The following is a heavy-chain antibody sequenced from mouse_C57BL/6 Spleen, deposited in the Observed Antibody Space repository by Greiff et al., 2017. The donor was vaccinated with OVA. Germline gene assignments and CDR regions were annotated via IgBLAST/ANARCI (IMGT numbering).Heavy chain of an antibody. CDR2: IYPGDGET. CDR3: ARGYGHGDGRFAY. J-gene: IGHJ3*01. D-gene: IGHD1-1*01. V-gene: IGHV1-80*01. Sequence: QVQLQQSGAELVKPGALVKISCKASGYAFSSYWMNWVKQRPGKGLEWIGQIYPGDGETNYNGKFKGKATLTADKSSSPAYMQLSSLTSEDSAVYFCARGYGHGDGRFAYWGQGTLVTVSA. CDR1: GYAFSSYW.